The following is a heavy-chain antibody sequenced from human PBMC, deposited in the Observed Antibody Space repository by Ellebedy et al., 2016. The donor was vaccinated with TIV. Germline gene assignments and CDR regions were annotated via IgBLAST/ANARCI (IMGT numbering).Heavy chain of an antibody. CDR1: GYTLTELS. Sequence: AASVTVSCKVSGYTLTELSMHWVRQAPGKGLEWMGGFDPEDGETIYAQKFQGRVTMTEDTSTDTAYMELSSLRSEDTAVYYCATDIAGAVAAYYYHGMDVWGQGTTVTVSS. CDR2: FDPEDGET. V-gene: IGHV1-24*01. CDR3: ATDIAGAVAAYYYHGMDV. D-gene: IGHD6-19*01. J-gene: IGHJ6*02.